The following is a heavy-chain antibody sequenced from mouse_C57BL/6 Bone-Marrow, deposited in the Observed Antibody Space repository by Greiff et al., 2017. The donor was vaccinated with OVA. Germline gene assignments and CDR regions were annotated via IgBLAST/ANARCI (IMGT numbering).Heavy chain of an antibody. Sequence: VQLQQSGPGLVQPSQSLSITCTVSGFSLTSYGVHWVRQSPGKGLEWLGVIWSGGSTDYNAAFISRLSISKDNSKSQVFFKMNSLQADDTAIYYCARNDYGSSYGGYYAMDYWGQGTSVTVSS. J-gene: IGHJ4*01. CDR2: IWSGGST. D-gene: IGHD1-1*01. V-gene: IGHV2-2*01. CDR3: ARNDYGSSYGGYYAMDY. CDR1: GFSLTSYG.